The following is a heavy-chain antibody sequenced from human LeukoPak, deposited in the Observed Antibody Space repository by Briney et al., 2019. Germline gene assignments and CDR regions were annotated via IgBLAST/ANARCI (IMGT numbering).Heavy chain of an antibody. CDR2: FDPEDGET. Sequence: GSSVKVSCKVSGYTLTELSMHWVRQAPGKGLEWMGGFDPEDGETIYAQKFQGRVTMTEDTSTDTAYMELSSLGSGDTAVYYCATAVHIVVVVAASESLDYWGQGTLVTVSS. V-gene: IGHV1-24*01. D-gene: IGHD2-15*01. CDR1: GYTLTELS. J-gene: IGHJ4*02. CDR3: ATAVHIVVVVAASESLDY.